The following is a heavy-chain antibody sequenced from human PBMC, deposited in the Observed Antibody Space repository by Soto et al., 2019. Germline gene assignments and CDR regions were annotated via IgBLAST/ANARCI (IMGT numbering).Heavy chain of an antibody. D-gene: IGHD3-10*01. CDR2: VYSGGPT. Sequence: QLVETGGGLIQPGTSLTLSCAASGFSVRRNYMTWVRQAPGKGLEWVSFVYSGGPTFYADSVKGRFILSRDDSQNTMYLQMNNLRAEDTAVYYCARVPGRLWGRGTLVTVAS. V-gene: IGHV3-53*02. CDR1: GFSVRRNY. J-gene: IGHJ4*02. CDR3: ARVPGRL.